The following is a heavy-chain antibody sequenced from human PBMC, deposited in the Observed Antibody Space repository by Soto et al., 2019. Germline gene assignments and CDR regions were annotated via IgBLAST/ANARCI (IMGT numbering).Heavy chain of an antibody. Sequence: EVQLVESGGGLVQPGGSLRLSCAASGFTFSSHWMHWVRQAPGKGLVWVSRINSDGSSTSYADSVKGRFTISRDNAKNTLYLQMNSLRAEDTAVYYCARDRGWFGEVPFDYWGQGTLVTVSS. CDR3: ARDRGWFGEVPFDY. J-gene: IGHJ4*02. D-gene: IGHD3-10*01. CDR1: GFTFSSHW. CDR2: INSDGSST. V-gene: IGHV3-74*01.